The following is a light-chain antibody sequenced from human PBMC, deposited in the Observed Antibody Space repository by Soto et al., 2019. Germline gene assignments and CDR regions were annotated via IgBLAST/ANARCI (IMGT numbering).Light chain of an antibody. Sequence: EIVLTQSPVTLSLSPGERATLSCRASQSVGSYFAWYQQKPGQAPRLLIYDASRRATGIPARFSGSGSGTDFTFTISSLEPEDFSVYYCQQRSDWPSTFGGGTRVEIK. CDR2: DAS. CDR1: QSVGSY. CDR3: QQRSDWPST. J-gene: IGKJ4*01. V-gene: IGKV3-11*01.